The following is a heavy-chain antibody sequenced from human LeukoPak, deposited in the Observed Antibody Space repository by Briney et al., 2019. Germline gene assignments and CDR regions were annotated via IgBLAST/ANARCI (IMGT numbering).Heavy chain of an antibody. V-gene: IGHV1-46*01. CDR1: GYTFTSYY. CDR3: AAKTGPMSCFDY. J-gene: IGHJ4*02. D-gene: IGHD1-1*01. CDR2: INPSGGST. Sequence: GVSVKVSCKASGYTFTSYYMHWVRQAPGQGLEWMGIINPSGGSTSYAQKFQGRVTMTRDTSTSTVYMELSSLISEDTAVYYCAAKTGPMSCFDYWGQGTLVTVSS.